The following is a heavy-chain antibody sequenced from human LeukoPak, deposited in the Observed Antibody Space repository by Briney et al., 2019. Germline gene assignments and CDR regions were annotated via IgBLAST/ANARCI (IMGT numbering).Heavy chain of an antibody. CDR3: AKAHWGSGSYYNVAPDY. CDR1: GFTFSSYG. J-gene: IGHJ4*02. V-gene: IGHV3-30*02. Sequence: PGGSLRLSCAASGFTFSSYGMHWVRQAPGKGLEWVAFIRYDGSNKYYADSVKGRFTISRDNSENTLYLQMNSLRTEDTAVYYCAKAHWGSGSYYNVAPDYWGQGTLVTVSS. CDR2: IRYDGSNK. D-gene: IGHD3-10*01.